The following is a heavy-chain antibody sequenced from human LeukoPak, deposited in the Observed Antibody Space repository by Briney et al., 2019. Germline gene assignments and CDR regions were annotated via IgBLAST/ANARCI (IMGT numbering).Heavy chain of an antibody. CDR1: GFTFSSYA. J-gene: IGHJ4*02. V-gene: IGHV3-30-3*01. CDR2: ISYDGSNK. Sequence: GGSLRLSCAASGFTFSSYAMHWVRQAPGKGLEWVAVISYDGSNKYYADSVKGRFTISRDNSKNTLYLQMNSLRAEDTAVYYCARDHRSSSWIHLFDYWGQGTLVTVSS. CDR3: ARDHRSSSWIHLFDY. D-gene: IGHD6-13*01.